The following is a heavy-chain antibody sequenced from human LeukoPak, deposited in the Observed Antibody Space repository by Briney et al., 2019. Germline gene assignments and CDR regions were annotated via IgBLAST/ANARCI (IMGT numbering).Heavy chain of an antibody. D-gene: IGHD2-21*02. CDR1: GGSISSYY. V-gene: IGHV4-59*08. Sequence: NPSGTLSLTCTVSGGSISSYYWSWLRQSPGKGLEWVGYIYCSGSTNYNPSLKSRVTISADTSKNQFSLKRISVHAADPAWYYLPGLSVTDIPVWGQGRMVTVSS. CDR2: IYCSGST. J-gene: IGHJ3*01. CDR3: PGLSVTDIPV.